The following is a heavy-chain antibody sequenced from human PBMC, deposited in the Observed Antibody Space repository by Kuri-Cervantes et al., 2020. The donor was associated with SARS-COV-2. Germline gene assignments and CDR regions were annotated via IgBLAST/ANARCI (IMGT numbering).Heavy chain of an antibody. V-gene: IGHV3-30-3*01. CDR3: ASVRHISAPGPFDY. Sequence: GESLKISCSVSGFTISDYAVHWVRQAPGKGLEWVAFISYDGTNRDYADSVKGRFTISRDNSENTLYLQLNNLGSEDTAVYYCASVRHISAPGPFDYWGQGTQVTVSS. CDR1: GFTISDYA. D-gene: IGHD6-13*01. CDR2: ISYDGTNR. J-gene: IGHJ4*02.